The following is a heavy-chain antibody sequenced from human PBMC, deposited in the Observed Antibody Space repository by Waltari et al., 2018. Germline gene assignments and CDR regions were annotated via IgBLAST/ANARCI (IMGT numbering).Heavy chain of an antibody. CDR1: GGSFSGYY. V-gene: IGHV4-34*01. Sequence: QVQLQQWGAGLLKPSETLSLTCAVYGGSFSGYYWSWIRQPPGKGLEWIGEINHSGSTNYNPSLKSRVTISVDTSKNQCSLKLSSVTAADTAVYYCAREDYYDSSGYYRQDAFDIWGQGTMVTVSS. J-gene: IGHJ3*02. CDR2: INHSGST. D-gene: IGHD3-22*01. CDR3: AREDYYDSSGYYRQDAFDI.